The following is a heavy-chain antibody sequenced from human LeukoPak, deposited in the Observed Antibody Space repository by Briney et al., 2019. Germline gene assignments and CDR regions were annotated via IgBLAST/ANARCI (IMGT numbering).Heavy chain of an antibody. D-gene: IGHD3-3*01. V-gene: IGHV1-24*01. CDR1: GYTLTELS. CDR2: FDPEDGET. CDR3: ATTIFGVVIPFDY. J-gene: IGHJ4*02. Sequence: GASVKVSCKVSGYTLTELSMPWVRQAPGKGLEWMGGFDPEDGETIYAQKFQGRVTMTEDTSTDTAYMELSSLRSEDTAVYYCATTIFGVVIPFDYWGQGTLVTVSS.